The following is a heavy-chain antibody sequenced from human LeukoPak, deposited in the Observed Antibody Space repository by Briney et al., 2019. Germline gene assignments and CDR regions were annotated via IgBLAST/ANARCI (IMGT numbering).Heavy chain of an antibody. CDR2: ISAYNGNT. J-gene: IGHJ4*02. Sequence: GASVKVSCKASGYTFTNYHMHWVRQAPGQGLEWMGWISAYNGNTNYAQKLQGRVTMTTDTSASTAYMELRSLRSDDTAVYYCARDISPDYDILTGYYHDALFDYWGQGTLVTVSS. CDR1: GYTFTNYH. CDR3: ARDISPDYDILTGYYHDALFDY. D-gene: IGHD3-9*01. V-gene: IGHV1-18*04.